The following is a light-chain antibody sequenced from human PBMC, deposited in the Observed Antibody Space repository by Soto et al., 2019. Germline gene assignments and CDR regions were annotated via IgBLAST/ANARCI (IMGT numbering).Light chain of an antibody. CDR2: AAS. CDR1: QGISNY. V-gene: IGKV1-27*01. Sequence: DVRLSQSPPSLSASIGDRVTITCRASQGISNYVAWYQQKPGKVPKLLIYAASALQLGVPSRFSGSGSGRDFTLTISSLQPEDVATYYCQKYNGALWTFGQGTKVAIK. CDR3: QKYNGALWT. J-gene: IGKJ1*01.